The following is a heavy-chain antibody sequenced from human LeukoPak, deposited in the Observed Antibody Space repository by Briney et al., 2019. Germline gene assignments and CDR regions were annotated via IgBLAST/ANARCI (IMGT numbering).Heavy chain of an antibody. CDR2: IKQDGSEK. J-gene: IGHJ4*02. CDR1: GFTFSGFW. D-gene: IGHD7-27*01. CDR3: ARLGMGYFDY. Sequence: PGGSLRLSGAVSGFTFSGFWMSWVRQAPGKGLEWVANIKQDGSEKYYVDSVKGRFTISRDNAKNSLYLQMNSLRAEDTAVYYCARLGMGYFDYWGQGTLVTVSS. V-gene: IGHV3-7*01.